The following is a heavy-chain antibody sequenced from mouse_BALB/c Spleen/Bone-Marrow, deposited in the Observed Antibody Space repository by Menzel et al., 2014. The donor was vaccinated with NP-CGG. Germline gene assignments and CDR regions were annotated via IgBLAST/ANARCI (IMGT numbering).Heavy chain of an antibody. CDR1: GFTFSNFG. CDR2: ISGGSSSI. CDR3: SRGEDYDGYAMDY. D-gene: IGHD2-4*01. Sequence: VHVKQSGGGLVQPGGSRKLSCAASGFTFSNFGMHWVRQAPEKGLEWVAYISGGSSSIYYGDTVKGRFTISRDNPKNTLFLQMTSLRSEDTAMYFCSRGEDYDGYAMDYWVKEPQSPSPQ. J-gene: IGHJ4*01. V-gene: IGHV5-17*02.